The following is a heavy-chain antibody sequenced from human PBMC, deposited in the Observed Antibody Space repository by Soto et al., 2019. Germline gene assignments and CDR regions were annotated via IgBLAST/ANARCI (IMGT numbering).Heavy chain of an antibody. CDR3: ATDRNGYDYS. CDR1: GFTVSNNY. Sequence: GGSLRLSCAASGFTVSNNYMSWVRQAPGKGLEWLSVIRGDGTTYYADSVKGRFTVSRDISMNTLYLQMNSLRVEDTALYYCATDRNGYDYSWGQGTLVTVSS. D-gene: IGHD5-12*01. CDR2: IRGDGTT. J-gene: IGHJ4*02. V-gene: IGHV3-53*01.